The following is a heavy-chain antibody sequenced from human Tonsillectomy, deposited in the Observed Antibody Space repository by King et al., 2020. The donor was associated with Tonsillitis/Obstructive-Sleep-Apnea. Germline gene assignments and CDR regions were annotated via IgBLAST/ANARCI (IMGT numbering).Heavy chain of an antibody. D-gene: IGHD3-10*01. CDR1: GGSINSYDYY. CDR3: AREYNSYYDN. V-gene: IGHV4-31*03. J-gene: IGHJ4*02. Sequence: VQLQESGPGLVRPAQTLSLTCTLSGGSINSYDYYWSWIRQHPGKGLEWIGYINYRGTTYSNPSLKSRLTISIDTSKNQFSLNLTSVTAADTAVYYCAREYNSYYDNWGQGTLVTVSS. CDR2: INYRGTT.